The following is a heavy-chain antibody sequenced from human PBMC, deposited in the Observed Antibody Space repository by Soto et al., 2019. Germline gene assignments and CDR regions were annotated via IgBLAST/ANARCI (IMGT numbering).Heavy chain of an antibody. CDR3: AKDRQPDGIWSFDY. D-gene: IGHD1-20*01. Sequence: EVQLLETGGHLVQPGGSLRLSCGASGFTFRSYTMNWVRQAPGKGPELVSGIGAGEDKDYADSVRGRFTISRDNSNNMLFLQRNSLRAEDTAIYYCAKDRQPDGIWSFDYWGQGTLVTVPS. CDR2: IGAGEDK. V-gene: IGHV3-23*01. J-gene: IGHJ4*02. CDR1: GFTFRSYT.